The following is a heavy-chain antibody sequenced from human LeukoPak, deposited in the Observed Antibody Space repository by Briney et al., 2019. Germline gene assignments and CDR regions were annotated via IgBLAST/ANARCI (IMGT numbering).Heavy chain of an antibody. D-gene: IGHD3-22*01. CDR1: GGSISTYY. CDR2: IYYTGTT. Sequence: SETLSLTCTVSGGSISTYYWTWIRQPPGKGLEWIGYIYYTGTTSYNPSLRSRVAISLDTSKNQFSLRLTSVTSADTAVYYCARGRVLSTTYDIFDIWGQGTMVTVSS. V-gene: IGHV4-59*01. CDR3: ARGRVLSTTYDIFDI. J-gene: IGHJ3*02.